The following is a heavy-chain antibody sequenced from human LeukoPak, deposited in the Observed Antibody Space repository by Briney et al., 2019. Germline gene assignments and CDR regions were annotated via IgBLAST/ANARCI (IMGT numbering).Heavy chain of an antibody. J-gene: IGHJ4*02. Sequence: SETLSLTCTVSGGSISSSSYYWGWIRQPPGKGLEWIGSIYYSGSTYYNPSLKSRVTISVDTSKNQFSLKLSSVTAADTAVYYCARHEGHSGSYYPTTFFDYWGQGTLVTVSS. D-gene: IGHD1-26*01. CDR3: ARHEGHSGSYYPTTFFDY. CDR2: IYYSGST. CDR1: GGSISSSSYY. V-gene: IGHV4-39*01.